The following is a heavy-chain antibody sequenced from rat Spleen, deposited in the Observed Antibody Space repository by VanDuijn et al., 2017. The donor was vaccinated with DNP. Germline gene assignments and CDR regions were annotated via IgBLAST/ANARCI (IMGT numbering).Heavy chain of an antibody. V-gene: IGHV3-1*01. CDR1: GYSITSNY. Sequence: EVQLQESGPGLVKPSQSLSLTCSVTGYSITSNYWAWIRKVPGNKMEWMGYISYSGSTGYNPFLKSRISITRDTSKNQFFLQLNSVTTEDTGTYYCARGLNYGGYIYSWYFDFWGPGTMVTVSS. D-gene: IGHD1-11*01. CDR2: ISYSGST. J-gene: IGHJ1*01. CDR3: ARGLNYGGYIYSWYFDF.